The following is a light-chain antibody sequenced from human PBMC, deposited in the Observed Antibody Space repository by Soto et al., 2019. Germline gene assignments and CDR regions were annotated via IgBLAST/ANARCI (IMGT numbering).Light chain of an antibody. V-gene: IGKV1-39*01. CDR2: VAS. CDR3: QQTYRFLLP. CDR1: QTVTSY. Sequence: DIEMTQSPASLSTSVGGRVNITCLAGQTVTSYLHWYQQKPGQAPNLLIYVASYLHSGVPSRFSGSGSGTDFTLTITNVQPEDSATFICQQTYRFLLPFGRGSKVDI. J-gene: IGKJ4*02.